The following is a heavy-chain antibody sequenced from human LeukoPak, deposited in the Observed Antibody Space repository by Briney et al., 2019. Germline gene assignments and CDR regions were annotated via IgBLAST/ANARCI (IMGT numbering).Heavy chain of an antibody. Sequence: SQTLSLTCTVSGGSISSGSYYWSWIRQPAGKELEWIGRIYTSGSTNHNPSLKSRVTISVDTSKNQFSLKLSSVTAADTAVYYCARADYYDSSGFDYWGQGTLVTVSS. CDR2: IYTSGST. CDR3: ARADYYDSSGFDY. V-gene: IGHV4-61*02. CDR1: GGSISSGSYY. J-gene: IGHJ4*02. D-gene: IGHD3-22*01.